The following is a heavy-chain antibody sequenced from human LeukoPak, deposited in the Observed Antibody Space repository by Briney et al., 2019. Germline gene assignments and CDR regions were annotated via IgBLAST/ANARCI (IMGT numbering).Heavy chain of an antibody. Sequence: TGGSLRLSCAASGFTFSSYSMNWVRQAPGKGLEWVSSISSSSSYIYYADSVKGRFTISRDNAKNSLYLQMNSLRAEDTAVYYCARDRDIQLGRFYYYYYGMDVWGQGTTVTVSS. CDR3: ARDRDIQLGRFYYYYYGMDV. J-gene: IGHJ6*02. D-gene: IGHD5-18*01. CDR1: GFTFSSYS. CDR2: ISSSSSYI. V-gene: IGHV3-21*01.